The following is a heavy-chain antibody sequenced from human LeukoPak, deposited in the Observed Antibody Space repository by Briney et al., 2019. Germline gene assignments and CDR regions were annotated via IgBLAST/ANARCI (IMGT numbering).Heavy chain of an antibody. Sequence: GGSLRLSCVVSGLTFSNCRMTWVRQAPGRGLEWVANIKEDGTETSYVGSVKCRFTISRDNAKNSLYLQMNSLRAKDTALYYCARDEFGSLAFWGRGTLVNVCS. CDR2: IKEDGTET. V-gene: IGHV3-7*05. CDR1: GLTFSNCR. D-gene: IGHD3-16*01. J-gene: IGHJ4*02. CDR3: ARDEFGSLAF.